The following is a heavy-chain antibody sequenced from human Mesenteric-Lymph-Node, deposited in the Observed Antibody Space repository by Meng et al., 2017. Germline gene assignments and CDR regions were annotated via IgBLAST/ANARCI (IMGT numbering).Heavy chain of an antibody. Sequence: GESLKISCAASGFTFDDYGMSWVRQAPGKGLEWVSGINWNGGSTGYADSVKGRFTISRDNAKNSLYLQMNSLRAEDTALYHCARAYSGYYYYYGMDVWGQGNTVNVSS. V-gene: IGHV3-20*01. J-gene: IGHJ6*02. CDR2: INWNGGST. CDR1: GFTFDDYG. CDR3: ARAYSGYYYYYGMDV. D-gene: IGHD1-26*01.